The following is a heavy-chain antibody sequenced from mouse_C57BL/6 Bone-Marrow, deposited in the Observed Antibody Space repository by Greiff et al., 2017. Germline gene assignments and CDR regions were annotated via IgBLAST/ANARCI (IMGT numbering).Heavy chain of an antibody. CDR2: IYPRDGST. Sequence: QVQLRQSGPELVKPGASVKLSCKASGYTFTSYDINWVKQRPGQGLEWIGWIYPRDGSTKYNEKFKGKATLTVDTSSSTAYMELHSLTSEDSAVYFCARRRGNLSRYFDVWGTGTTVTVSS. CDR1: GYTFTSYD. CDR3: ARRRGNLSRYFDV. D-gene: IGHD1-1*01. V-gene: IGHV1-85*01. J-gene: IGHJ1*03.